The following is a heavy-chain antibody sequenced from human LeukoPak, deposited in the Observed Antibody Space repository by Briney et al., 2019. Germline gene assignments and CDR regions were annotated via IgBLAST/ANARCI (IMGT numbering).Heavy chain of an antibody. Sequence: GGSLRLSCAASGFTFSRYSMHWVRQAPGKGLVWVSHVNSDGSGTDYADSVKGRFTISRDNAKNTLYLQMNSLRAEDTAVYYCAREGEQQLDAYYYYYYMDVWGKGTTVTVSS. CDR1: GFTFSRYS. J-gene: IGHJ6*03. CDR3: AREGEQQLDAYYYYYYMDV. D-gene: IGHD6-13*01. CDR2: VNSDGSGT. V-gene: IGHV3-74*01.